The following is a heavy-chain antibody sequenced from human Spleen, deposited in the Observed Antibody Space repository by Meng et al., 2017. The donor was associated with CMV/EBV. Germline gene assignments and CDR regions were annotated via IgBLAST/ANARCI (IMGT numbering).Heavy chain of an antibody. D-gene: IGHD3-10*01. CDR2: INSDGTTT. Sequence: GGSLRLSCAASGFTFSPYWMYWVRQAPGKGLVWAARINSDGTTTNYADSVRGRFTIPRDNAKNTLFLQMNSLRAEDTAVYFCARLPPGGYYGMDVWGQGTTVTVSS. CDR1: GFTFSPYW. CDR3: ARLPPGGYYGMDV. J-gene: IGHJ6*02. V-gene: IGHV3-74*01.